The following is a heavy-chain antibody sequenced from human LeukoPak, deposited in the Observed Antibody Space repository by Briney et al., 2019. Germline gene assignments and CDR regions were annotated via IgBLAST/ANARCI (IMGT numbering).Heavy chain of an antibody. Sequence: SETLSLTCTVSGGSISSSSYYWGWIRQPPGKGLEWIGNIYYSGSTFYNPSLNSRVTISVDTSKNQFSLKLSSVTATDTAVYYCAKTQTRVVWGKGTTVTVSS. CDR1: GGSISSSSYY. CDR2: IYYSGST. CDR3: AKTQTRVV. D-gene: IGHD3-10*01. J-gene: IGHJ6*03. V-gene: IGHV4-39*01.